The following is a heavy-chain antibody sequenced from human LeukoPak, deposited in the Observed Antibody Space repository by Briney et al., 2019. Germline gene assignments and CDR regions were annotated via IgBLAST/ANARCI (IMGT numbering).Heavy chain of an antibody. Sequence: SGGSLRLSCAASGFIFSSYGMHWVRKAPGMGLDWVAAIWYDGSNDNYADSVKGRFTISRDNSKNTLYLQMNSLRAEDTAVYYCATQGGYWGQGTLVTVSS. D-gene: IGHD3-16*01. CDR3: ATQGGY. V-gene: IGHV3-33*01. J-gene: IGHJ4*02. CDR2: IWYDGSND. CDR1: GFIFSSYG.